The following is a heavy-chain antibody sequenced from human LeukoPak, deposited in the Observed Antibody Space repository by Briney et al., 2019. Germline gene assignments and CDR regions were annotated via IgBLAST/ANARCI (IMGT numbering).Heavy chain of an antibody. V-gene: IGHV3-7*01. Sequence: AGGSLTLSCAVSGFTSSTAWLTWVRQAPGKGLEWVADMRQDGSDKYYVDSVKGRFTISRDNAKNSLYLQMNSLRAEDTAVYYCARDRVMGATGDFDYWGQGTLVTVSS. CDR2: MRQDGSDK. D-gene: IGHD1-26*01. J-gene: IGHJ4*02. CDR1: GFTSSTAW. CDR3: ARDRVMGATGDFDY.